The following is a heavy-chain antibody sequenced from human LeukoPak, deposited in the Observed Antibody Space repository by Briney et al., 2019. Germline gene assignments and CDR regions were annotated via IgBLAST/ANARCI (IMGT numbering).Heavy chain of an antibody. D-gene: IGHD3-16*02. CDR2: INTNNGDT. Sequence: GASVKVSCKASGYTFTAYYIHWVRQAPGQGLEWMGWINTNNGDTNYAQKFQGRVTMTRDTSISTAYMELTRLTSDDTAVFYCARAGLIRTFDSWGQGTPVTVSS. CDR3: ARAGLIRTFDS. J-gene: IGHJ4*02. V-gene: IGHV1-2*02. CDR1: GYTFTAYY.